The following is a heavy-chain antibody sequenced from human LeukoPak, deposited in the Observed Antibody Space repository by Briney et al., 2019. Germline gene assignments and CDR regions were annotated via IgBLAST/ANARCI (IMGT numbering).Heavy chain of an antibody. CDR3: AREGRALDY. Sequence: GGSLKPPCPAPGSPFGSIRWNWFGQAPGKGLEWVSYISSSSSTIYYADSVKGRFTISRDNAKNSLYLQMNSLRAEDTAVYYCAREGRALDYWGQGTLVTVSS. CDR2: ISSSSSTI. J-gene: IGHJ4*02. CDR1: GSPFGSIR. V-gene: IGHV3-48*01.